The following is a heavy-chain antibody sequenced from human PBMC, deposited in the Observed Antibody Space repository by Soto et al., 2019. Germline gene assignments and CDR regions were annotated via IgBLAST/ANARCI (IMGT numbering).Heavy chain of an antibody. CDR1: GFIFRSHG. D-gene: IGHD1-1*01. J-gene: IGHJ5*02. CDR3: ARWSDNKVVDP. V-gene: IGHV3-33*01. Sequence: QVQLVESGGGVVQPGTSLRLSCVASGFIFRSHGMHWVRQAPGKGLGWLAVIWYDGSDKYYADSVKGRFTISRDNSKNTLYLQMNSLRVEDTAVYYCARWSDNKVVDPWGQGTVVTVSS. CDR2: IWYDGSDK.